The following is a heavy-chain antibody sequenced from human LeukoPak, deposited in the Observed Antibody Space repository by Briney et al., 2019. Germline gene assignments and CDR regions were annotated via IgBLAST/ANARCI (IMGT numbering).Heavy chain of an antibody. CDR1: GDSVSSNSVT. CDR3: ARRLTQYDCFDP. V-gene: IGHV6-1*01. J-gene: IGHJ5*02. CDR2: TYYRSTWYN. D-gene: IGHD2-2*01. Sequence: SQTLSLTRAISGDSVSSNSVTWNWIRQSPSRGLEWLGRTYYRSTWYNDYAVSVRGRITVNPDTSKNQFSLHLNSVTPEDTAVYYCARRLTQYDCFDPWGQGILVTVSS.